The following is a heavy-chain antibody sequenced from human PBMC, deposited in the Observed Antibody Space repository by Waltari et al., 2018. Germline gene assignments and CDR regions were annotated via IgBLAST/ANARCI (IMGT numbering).Heavy chain of an antibody. Sequence: QVQLQQWGAGLLKPSETLSLTCAVYGGSFSGYYWSWIRQPPGKGLGWIGEINHSGSTNYNPSLKSRVTISVDTSKNQFSLKLSSVTAADTAVYYCARGVAAAFHYYYMDVWGKGTTVTISS. CDR3: ARGVAAAFHYYYMDV. V-gene: IGHV4-34*01. CDR2: INHSGST. J-gene: IGHJ6*03. D-gene: IGHD6-13*01. CDR1: GGSFSGYY.